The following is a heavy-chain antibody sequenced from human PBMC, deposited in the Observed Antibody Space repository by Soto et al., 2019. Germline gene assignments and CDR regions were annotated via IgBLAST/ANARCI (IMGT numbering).Heavy chain of an antibody. CDR2: INHSGST. J-gene: IGHJ6*01. V-gene: IGHV4-34*01. CDR3: ARLSGYSHRERPPGLEV. CDR1: VCCFMGYY. D-gene: IGHD5-18*01. Sequence: PSSSXSLTGSVGVCCFMGYYFILIRHPPGKGLEWIGEINHSGSTNYNPSLKSRVTISVDASKNQFSLKLSSVTAADTAVYYCARLSGYSHRERPPGLEVSGQATTVKVYS.